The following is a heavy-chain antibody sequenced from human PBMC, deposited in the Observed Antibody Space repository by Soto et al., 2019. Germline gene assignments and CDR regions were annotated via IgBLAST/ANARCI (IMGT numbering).Heavy chain of an antibody. CDR2: IYYSGST. D-gene: IGHD1-20*01. Sequence: PSETLSLTCTVPGGSISSYYWSWIRQPPGKGLEWIGYIYYSGSTNYNPSLKSRVTISVDTSKNKFSLKLSSATAADTAVYYCARLGGWLRLRGYNWNDDHFDYWGQGTLVTVSS. CDR1: GGSISSYY. J-gene: IGHJ4*02. V-gene: IGHV4-59*01. CDR3: ARLGGWLRLRGYNWNDDHFDY.